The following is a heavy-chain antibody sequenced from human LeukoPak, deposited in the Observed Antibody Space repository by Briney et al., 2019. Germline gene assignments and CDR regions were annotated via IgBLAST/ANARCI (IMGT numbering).Heavy chain of an antibody. CDR2: IYYSGST. Sequence: PSETLSLTCTVSGGSISSYYWSWIRQPPGKGLEWIGYIYYSGSTNYNPSLKSRVTISVDTSKNQFSLKLSSVTAADTAVYYCAISYGSGSYAFDIWGQGTVVTVSS. CDR3: AISYGSGSYAFDI. CDR1: GGSISSYY. J-gene: IGHJ3*02. D-gene: IGHD3-10*01. V-gene: IGHV4-59*08.